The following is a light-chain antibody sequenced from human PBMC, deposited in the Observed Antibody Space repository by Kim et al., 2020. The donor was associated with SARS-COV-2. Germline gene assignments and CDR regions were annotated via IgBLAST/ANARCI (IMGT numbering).Light chain of an antibody. CDR3: QSRDSGGNVL. Sequence: SSELPQDPAVSVALGQTVRITCQGDSLRSYYATWYQQRPRQAPVLVIYGRNNRPSGISDRFSGSSSGNTASLTISGAQAEDEADFYCQSRDSGGNVLLGGGTQLTVL. V-gene: IGLV3-19*01. CDR1: SLRSYY. J-gene: IGLJ2*01. CDR2: GRN.